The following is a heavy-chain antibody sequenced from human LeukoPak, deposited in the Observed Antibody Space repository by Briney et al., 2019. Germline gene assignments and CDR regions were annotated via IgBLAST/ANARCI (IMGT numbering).Heavy chain of an antibody. J-gene: IGHJ4*02. CDR2: INHSGST. CDR3: ANSPPYDYSEAADY. CDR1: GGSFSGYY. V-gene: IGHV4-34*01. Sequence: PSETLSLTCAVYGGSFSGYYWSWIRQPPGKGPEWIGEINHSGSTNYNPSLKSRVTISVDTSKNQFSLKLSSVTAADTAVYYCANSPPYDYSEAADYWGQGTLVTVSS. D-gene: IGHD4-4*01.